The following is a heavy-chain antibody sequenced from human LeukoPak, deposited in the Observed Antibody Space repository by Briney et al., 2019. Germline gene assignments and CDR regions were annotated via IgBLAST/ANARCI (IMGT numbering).Heavy chain of an antibody. D-gene: IGHD3-22*01. CDR1: GGSISSYY. Sequence: SETLSLTCTVSGGSISSYYWSWIRQPPGKGLEWIGYIYYSGSTNSSPSLKSRVTISVDTSKNQFSLKLSSVTAADTAVYYCAVGVSSGYYYSIDYWGQGTLVTVSS. CDR3: AVGVSSGYYYSIDY. J-gene: IGHJ4*02. CDR2: IYYSGST. V-gene: IGHV4-59*12.